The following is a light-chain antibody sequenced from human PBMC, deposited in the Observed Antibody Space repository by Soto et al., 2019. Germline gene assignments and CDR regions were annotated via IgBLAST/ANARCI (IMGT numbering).Light chain of an antibody. CDR1: QSISTY. Sequence: DIQMTQSPSYLSASVGDRVTITCRASQSISTYVNWYQQKPGKAPQLLIHAASSLQGGVPSRFSGSGSGTDFTLTISSLHPEDFATYYCQQSYGIPYVFGQATKLEIE. J-gene: IGKJ2*01. CDR3: QQSYGIPYV. CDR2: AAS. V-gene: IGKV1-39*01.